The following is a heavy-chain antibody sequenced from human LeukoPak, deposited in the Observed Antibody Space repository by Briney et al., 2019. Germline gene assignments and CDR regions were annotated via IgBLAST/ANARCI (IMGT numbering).Heavy chain of an antibody. CDR1: GFTFSSYA. J-gene: IGHJ4*02. Sequence: PGGSLRLSCAASGFTFSSYAMSWVRRAPGKGLEWVSAISGSGGSTYYADSVKGRFTISRDNSKNTLYLQMNSLRAEDTAVYYCAKYSKYYYGSGSSDYWGQGTLVTVSS. CDR3: AKYSKYYYGSGSSDY. V-gene: IGHV3-23*01. D-gene: IGHD3-10*01. CDR2: ISGSGGST.